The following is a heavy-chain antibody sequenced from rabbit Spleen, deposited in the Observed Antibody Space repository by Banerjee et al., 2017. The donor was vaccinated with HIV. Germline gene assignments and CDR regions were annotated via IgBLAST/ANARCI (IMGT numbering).Heavy chain of an antibody. V-gene: IGHV1S45*01. Sequence: QEQLEESGGDLVKPGASLTLTCTASGFSLSSYAVYWVRQAPGKGLEWIACINIVTGKSVYASWAKGRFTCSKTSSTTVTLQMTSLTAADTATYFCARDLAGVIGWNFNLWGPGTLVTVS. D-gene: IGHD4-1*01. J-gene: IGHJ4*01. CDR3: ARDLAGVIGWNFNL. CDR2: INIVTGKS. CDR1: GFSLSSYA.